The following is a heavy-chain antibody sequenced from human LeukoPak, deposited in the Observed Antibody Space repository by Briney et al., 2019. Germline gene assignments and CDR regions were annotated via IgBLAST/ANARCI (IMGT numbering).Heavy chain of an antibody. CDR1: GGSISSYY. CDR2: IYYSGST. Sequence: SETLSLTCTVSGGSISSYYWSWIRQPPGKGLEWIGYIYYSGSTNYNPSLKSRVTISVDTSKNQFSLKLSSVTAADTAVYYCARVYYSSSWYREYYFDYWGQGTLVTVSS. D-gene: IGHD6-13*01. CDR3: ARVYYSSSWYREYYFDY. J-gene: IGHJ4*02. V-gene: IGHV4-59*01.